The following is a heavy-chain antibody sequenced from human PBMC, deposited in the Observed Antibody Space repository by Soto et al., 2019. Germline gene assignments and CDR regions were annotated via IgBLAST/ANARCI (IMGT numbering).Heavy chain of an antibody. D-gene: IGHD3-22*01. CDR3: ARDLIEVVVTTSRTLYFYTMDA. J-gene: IGHJ6*02. V-gene: IGHV1-2*02. Sequence: ASVKVSCKASGYSFTGHYIHWVRQAPGQGLEWMGWINPKSGDTSYAQKFQGRVTMARDTSIRTAYMELRRLSSDDTAIYYCARDLIEVVVTTSRTLYFYTMDAWGQGTTVTVSS. CDR1: GYSFTGHY. CDR2: INPKSGDT.